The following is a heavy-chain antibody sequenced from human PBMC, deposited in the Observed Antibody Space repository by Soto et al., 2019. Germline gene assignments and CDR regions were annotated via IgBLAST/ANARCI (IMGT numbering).Heavy chain of an antibody. CDR1: GFTVGISY. CDR2: IYSGGET. D-gene: IGHD3-16*02. V-gene: IGHV3-66*01. J-gene: IGHJ5*02. Sequence: PGGSLRLSCAASGFTVGISYMSWVRQVPGKGLEWVSIIYSGGETYYAASVKGRFTISRDNSKNTLFLQMSSLRAEDTAVYYCARGFPLWFDPWGQGTLVTVSS. CDR3: ARGFPLWFDP.